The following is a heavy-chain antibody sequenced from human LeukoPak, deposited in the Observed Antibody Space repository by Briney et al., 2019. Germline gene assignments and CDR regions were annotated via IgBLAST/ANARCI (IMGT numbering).Heavy chain of an antibody. Sequence: SSETLSLTCAVYGGSFSGYYWSWIRQPPGKGLEWIGEINHSGSTNYNPSLKSRVTISVDTSKNRFSLKLSSVTAADTAVYYCARGGPGYSSTYNWFDPWGQGTLVTVSS. J-gene: IGHJ5*02. CDR2: INHSGST. V-gene: IGHV4-34*01. D-gene: IGHD6-13*01. CDR3: ARGGPGYSSTYNWFDP. CDR1: GGSFSGYY.